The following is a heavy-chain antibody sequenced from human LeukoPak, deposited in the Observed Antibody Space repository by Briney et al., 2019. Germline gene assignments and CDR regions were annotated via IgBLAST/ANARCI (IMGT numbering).Heavy chain of an antibody. CDR2: INPNSGGT. V-gene: IGHV1-2*02. CDR3: ARGAGYDILTGYYKEDAFDI. Sequence: ASVKVSCTASGYTFTGYYMHWVRQAPGQGHEWMGWINPNSGGTNYAQKFQGRVTMTRDTSISTAYMELSRLRSDDTAVYYCARGAGYDILTGYYKEDAFDIWGQGTMVTVSS. CDR1: GYTFTGYY. D-gene: IGHD3-9*01. J-gene: IGHJ3*02.